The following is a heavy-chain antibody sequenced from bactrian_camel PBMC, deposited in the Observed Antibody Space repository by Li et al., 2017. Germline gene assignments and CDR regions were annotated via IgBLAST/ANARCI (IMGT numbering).Heavy chain of an antibody. CDR1: GFTFGSYC. D-gene: IGHD3*01. J-gene: IGHJ4*01. V-gene: IGHV3S55*01. Sequence: HVQLVESGGGSVQAGGSLRLSCAASGFTFGSYCTVAWYRQAPGMGREGVAQMVRTGSTSYSDSAKGRFTIAIDSAKNTLYLRMDNLKPEDTALYTCAAEDQAPWDMGWICNYNSWGQGTQVTVS. CDR3: AAEDQAPWDMGWICNYNS. CDR2: MVRTGST.